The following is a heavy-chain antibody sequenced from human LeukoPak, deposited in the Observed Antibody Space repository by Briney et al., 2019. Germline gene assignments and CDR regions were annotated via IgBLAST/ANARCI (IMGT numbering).Heavy chain of an antibody. Sequence: GGSLRLSCVASGFTFDGYGMSWVRQAPGKGLEWVSGINWNGGSTNYADSVKGRFSISRDNAKNSLFLQMNSLRAEDTAVYYCARDAGYGYDRFDYWGQGTQVTVSS. CDR1: GFTFDGYG. CDR2: INWNGGST. J-gene: IGHJ4*02. CDR3: ARDAGYGYDRFDY. V-gene: IGHV3-20*04. D-gene: IGHD5-18*01.